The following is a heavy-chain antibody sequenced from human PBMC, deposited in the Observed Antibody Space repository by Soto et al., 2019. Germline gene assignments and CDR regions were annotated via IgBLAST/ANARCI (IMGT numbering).Heavy chain of an antibody. CDR1: GFTFSSYS. J-gene: IGHJ6*02. CDR3: ARAYYDFWSGYYNPYYYYYGMDV. CDR2: ISSSSSYI. V-gene: IGHV3-21*01. Sequence: GGSLRLSCAASGFTFSSYSMNWVRQAPGKGLEWVSSISSSSSYIYYADSVKGRFTISRDNAKNSLCLQMNSLRAEDTAVYYCARAYYDFWSGYYNPYYYYYGMDVWGQGTTVTVSS. D-gene: IGHD3-3*01.